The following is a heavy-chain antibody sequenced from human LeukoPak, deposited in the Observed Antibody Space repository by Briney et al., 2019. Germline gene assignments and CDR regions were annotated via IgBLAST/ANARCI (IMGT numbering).Heavy chain of an antibody. J-gene: IGHJ4*02. CDR2: ISSNGGST. D-gene: IGHD3-10*01. Sequence: GGSLRLSCAASGFTFSTYGMHWVRQAPGKGLEYVPSISSNGGSTYYANSVRGRFTISRDNSKNTLYLQMASLRVEDMAVYYCARDASYGSGSYFDYWGQGTLVTVSS. CDR1: GFTFSTYG. CDR3: ARDASYGSGSYFDY. V-gene: IGHV3-64*01.